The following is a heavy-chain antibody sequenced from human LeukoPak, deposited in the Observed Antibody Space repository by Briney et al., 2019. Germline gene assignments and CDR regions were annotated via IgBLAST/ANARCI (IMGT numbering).Heavy chain of an antibody. D-gene: IGHD3-10*01. CDR3: ARHMSMVRGGAWYYMDV. CDR2: IYPGDSDT. J-gene: IGHJ6*03. CDR1: GYSFTSYL. Sequence: GESLKISCNGFGYSFTSYLIGWVRQLPGKGLEWMGIIYPGDSDTRYSPSFQGQVTISADNPSSTAYLQCSTMTDSDTAYYYGARHMSMVRGGAWYYMDVWGKGTTVTVSS. V-gene: IGHV5-51*01.